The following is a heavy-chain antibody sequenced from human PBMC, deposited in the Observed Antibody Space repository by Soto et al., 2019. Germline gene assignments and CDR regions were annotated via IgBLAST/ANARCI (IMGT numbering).Heavy chain of an antibody. J-gene: IGHJ3*02. CDR1: GFTFSSYW. CDR2: IKQDGSEK. V-gene: IGHV3-7*01. D-gene: IGHD6-19*01. Sequence: GGSLRLSCAASGFTFSSYWMSWVRQAPGKGLEWVANIKQDGSEKYYGDSVKGRFTISRDNAKNSLYLQMNSLRAEDTAVYYCASTNSGWYPDDAFDIWGQGTMVTVSS. CDR3: ASTNSGWYPDDAFDI.